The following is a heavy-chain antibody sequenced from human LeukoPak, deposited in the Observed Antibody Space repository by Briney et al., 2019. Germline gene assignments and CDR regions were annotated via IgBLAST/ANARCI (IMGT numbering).Heavy chain of an antibody. J-gene: IGHJ4*02. V-gene: IGHV3-21*01. CDR2: ISSSSSYI. D-gene: IGHD3-22*01. CDR3: ARMVNYYDSSGHSIAYFDY. CDR1: GFTFSSYS. Sequence: GGSLRLSCAASGFTFSSYSMNWVRQAPGKGLEWVSSISSSSSYIYYADSVKGRFTISRDNAKNSLYLQMNSLRAEDTAVYYCARMVNYYDSSGHSIAYFDYWGQGTLVTVSS.